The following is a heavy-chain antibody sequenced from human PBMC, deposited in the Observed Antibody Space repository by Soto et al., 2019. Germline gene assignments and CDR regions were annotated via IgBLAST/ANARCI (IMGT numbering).Heavy chain of an antibody. CDR3: ARDRIPTGMDV. V-gene: IGHV3-66*01. J-gene: IGHJ6*02. Sequence: EVQLVESGGGLVQPGGSLRLSCQASGLTVSSNYMTWVRQAPGKGLEWVSVIYSGGSTYYADSVKGRFTISRDNSKNTLYLQMNSLRAEDTAVYYCARDRIPTGMDVWGQGTTVTVSS. CDR1: GLTVSSNY. CDR2: IYSGGST.